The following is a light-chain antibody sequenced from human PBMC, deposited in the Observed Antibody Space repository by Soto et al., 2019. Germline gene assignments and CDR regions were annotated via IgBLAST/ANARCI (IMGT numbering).Light chain of an antibody. CDR1: QSISSY. V-gene: IGKV1-39*01. Sequence: DIQMNQSPSSLSASVGDRVTITCRASQSISSYLNWYQQKPGKAPKLLIYAASSLQSGVPSRFSGSGSGTDFTLTISSLQPEDFATYYCQQSYSTPRTFGQGNKGEIK. J-gene: IGKJ1*01. CDR2: AAS. CDR3: QQSYSTPRT.